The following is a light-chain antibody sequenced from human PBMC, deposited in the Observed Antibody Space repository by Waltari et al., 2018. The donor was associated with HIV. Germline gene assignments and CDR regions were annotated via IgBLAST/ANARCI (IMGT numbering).Light chain of an antibody. CDR3: QQFNSYPLT. Sequence: AIQLTQSPSSLSASVGDRVTITCRVSHDISGTLAWYQHEPGKPPKLLIHDASILETGVPSKFSGSGAGADFTLTISSLQPEDFATYYCQQFNSYPLTFGAGTTVEIK. V-gene: IGKV1-13*02. CDR1: HDISGT. CDR2: DAS. J-gene: IGKJ4*01.